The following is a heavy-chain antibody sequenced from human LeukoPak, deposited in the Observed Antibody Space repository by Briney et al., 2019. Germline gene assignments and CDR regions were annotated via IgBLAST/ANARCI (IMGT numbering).Heavy chain of an antibody. CDR2: IYTSGST. V-gene: IGHV4-4*07. J-gene: IGHJ6*02. Sequence: SETLSLTCTVSGGSISSYYWSWIRQPAGKGLEWIGRIYTSGSTNYNSSLKSRVTMSVDTSKNQFSLKLSSVTAADMAVYYCARDGHYYGSVTYYYYYGMDVWGQGTTVTVSS. CDR1: GGSISSYY. D-gene: IGHD3-10*01. CDR3: ARDGHYYGSVTYYYYYGMDV.